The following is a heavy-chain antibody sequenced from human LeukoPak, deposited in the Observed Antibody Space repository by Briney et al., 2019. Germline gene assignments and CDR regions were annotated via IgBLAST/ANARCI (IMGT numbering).Heavy chain of an antibody. J-gene: IGHJ4*02. CDR3: ARAPSYSSGWYFDY. Sequence: GRSLRLSCAASGFTFSSYGMHRVRQAPGKGLEWVAVIWYDGSNKYYADSVKGRFTISRDNSKNTLYLQMNSLRAEDTAVYYCARAPSYSSGWYFDYWGQGTLVTVSS. CDR2: IWYDGSNK. V-gene: IGHV3-33*01. D-gene: IGHD6-19*01. CDR1: GFTFSSYG.